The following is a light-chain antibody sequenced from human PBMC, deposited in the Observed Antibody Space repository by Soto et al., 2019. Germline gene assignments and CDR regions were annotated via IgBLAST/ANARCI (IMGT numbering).Light chain of an antibody. CDR2: EVS. CDR3: TSHAGSNNYV. CDR1: SSDVGGYNY. J-gene: IGLJ1*01. V-gene: IGLV2-8*01. Sequence: QAARTQPPSASGSPGQSVTISSTGTSSDVGGYNYVSWYQQHPGKAPKLIISEVSKRPSGVPDRFSGSKSGNTASLTVSGLQAEDEADYYCTSHAGSNNYVFGTGTKVTVL.